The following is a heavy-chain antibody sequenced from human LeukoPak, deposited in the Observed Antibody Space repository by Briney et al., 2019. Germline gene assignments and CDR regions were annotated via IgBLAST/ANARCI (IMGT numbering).Heavy chain of an antibody. CDR2: ISGSGGST. CDR1: GFTFSSYS. J-gene: IGHJ4*02. D-gene: IGHD5-12*01. CDR3: AKVATILSYFDY. Sequence: GGSLRLSCAASGFTFSSYSMDWIRQAPGKGLEWVSAISGSGGSTYYADSVKGRFTISRDNSKNTLYLQMNSLRAEDTAVYYCAKVATILSYFDYWGQGTLVTVSS. V-gene: IGHV3-23*01.